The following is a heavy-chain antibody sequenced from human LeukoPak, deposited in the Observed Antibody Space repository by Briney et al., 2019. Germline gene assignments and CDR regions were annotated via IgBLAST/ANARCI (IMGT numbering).Heavy chain of an antibody. J-gene: IGHJ4*02. CDR3: SRGGDASKAGKY. CDR1: GASISSNNW. D-gene: IGHD3-10*01. Sequence: PSETLSLTCAVSGASISSNNWWSWVRQPPGKGLEWIGEIHPSGSPSYNPSLESRTIISVDASKNQFSLILNSVTAADTALYFCSRGGDASKAGKYWGQGALVTVSS. CDR2: IHPSGSP. V-gene: IGHV4-4*02.